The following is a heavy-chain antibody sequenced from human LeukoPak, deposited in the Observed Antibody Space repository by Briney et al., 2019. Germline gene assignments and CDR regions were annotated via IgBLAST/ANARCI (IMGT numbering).Heavy chain of an antibody. CDR3: ASVGS. Sequence: SETLSLTCTVSRGSISSSSYYWGWIRQPPGKGLEWIGSIYYSGSTYYNPSLKSRVTISVDTSKNQFSLKLSSVTAADTAVYYCASVGSWGQGTLVTVSS. CDR2: IYYSGST. V-gene: IGHV4-39*07. J-gene: IGHJ5*02. CDR1: RGSISSSSYY.